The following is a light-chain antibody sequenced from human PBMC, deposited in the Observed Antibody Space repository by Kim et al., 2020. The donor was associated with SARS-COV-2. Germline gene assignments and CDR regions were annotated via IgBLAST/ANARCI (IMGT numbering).Light chain of an antibody. CDR3: LLSYSGAWV. CDR2: DTS. Sequence: PGPAVTLTCGSSTGPVTSSHYPYWFQQRPGQAPRTLISDTSNTHSWTPARFSGSLLGDKAALTLSGAQPEDEADYYCLLSYSGAWVFGGGTQLTVL. J-gene: IGLJ3*02. V-gene: IGLV7-46*01. CDR1: TGPVTSSHY.